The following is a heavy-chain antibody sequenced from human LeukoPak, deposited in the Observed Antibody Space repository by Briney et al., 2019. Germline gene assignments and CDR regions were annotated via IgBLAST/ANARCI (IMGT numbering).Heavy chain of an antibody. Sequence: GGSLRLSCAASGFTFSSCAMSWVRQAPGKGLAWVSTISGGSGSTYCADSVKGRFTISRDNTKSSLYLQMNSLRAEDMAVYYCARGYCGGDCYGDWGQGTLVTVPS. D-gene: IGHD2-21*02. J-gene: IGHJ1*01. CDR3: ARGYCGGDCYGD. CDR2: ISGGSGST. CDR1: GFTFSSCA. V-gene: IGHV3-23*01.